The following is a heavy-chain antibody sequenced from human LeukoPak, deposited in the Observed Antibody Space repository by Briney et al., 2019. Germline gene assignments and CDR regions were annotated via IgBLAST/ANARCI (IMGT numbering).Heavy chain of an antibody. CDR1: GFTFSTYG. Sequence: QPGGSLRLSCAASGFTFSTYGMHWVRQAPGKGLEWVAFIWFDGSNKYYGDSVKGRFTISRDNSKNTLNLQVNSLRAEDTAVYYCARDLTYCSGGSCYSFLSFDPWGQGTLVTVSS. V-gene: IGHV3-30*02. J-gene: IGHJ5*02. CDR2: IWFDGSNK. D-gene: IGHD2-15*01. CDR3: ARDLTYCSGGSCYSFLSFDP.